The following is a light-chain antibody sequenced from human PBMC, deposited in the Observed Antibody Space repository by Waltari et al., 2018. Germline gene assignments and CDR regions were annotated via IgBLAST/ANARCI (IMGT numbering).Light chain of an antibody. CDR1: QSVLYDSNNKNY. CDR3: QQCYGLPLT. V-gene: IGKV4-1*01. CDR2: WAS. Sequence: DIVMTQSPDSLAVSLGERATINCKSSQSVLYDSNNKNYLGWYQKKPGQPPKLLISWASTRESGVRDRCRGGGSGTDFTLTTSSLQAEDVAVYYCQQCYGLPLTFGPGTRVDIK. J-gene: IGKJ3*01.